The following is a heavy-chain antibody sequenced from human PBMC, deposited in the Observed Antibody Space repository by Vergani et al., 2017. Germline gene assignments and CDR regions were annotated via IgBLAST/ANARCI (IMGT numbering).Heavy chain of an antibody. CDR1: GYSLISYG. CDR2: ISPSNGNT. Sequence: QVHLVQSGAEVKKPGASVKVSCKASGYSLISYGITWVRQAPGQGLEWMGWISPSNGNTNYAQNLQGRVTLTTDTSTTTAYMELRSLRSDDTAIYYCARGIAAAAPDSWGQGTLVTVSS. V-gene: IGHV1-18*01. CDR3: ARGIAAAAPDS. J-gene: IGHJ4*02. D-gene: IGHD6-13*01.